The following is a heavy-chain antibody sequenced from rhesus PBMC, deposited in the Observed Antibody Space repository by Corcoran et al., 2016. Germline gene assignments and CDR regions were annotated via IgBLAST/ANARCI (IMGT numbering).Heavy chain of an antibody. CDR2: IYGSSTST. CDR1: GGSISDSYR. D-gene: IGHD4-4*01. Sequence: QVQLQESGPGVVKPSETLSLTCAVSGGSISDSYRWSWIRQPPGKGLEWIGYIYGSSTSTNYNPSLKSRVTISKDTSKNQFSLKLSSVTAADTAVYYCSRGSYGIFDYWGQGVLVTVSS. J-gene: IGHJ4*01. CDR3: SRGSYGIFDY. V-gene: IGHV4S10*01.